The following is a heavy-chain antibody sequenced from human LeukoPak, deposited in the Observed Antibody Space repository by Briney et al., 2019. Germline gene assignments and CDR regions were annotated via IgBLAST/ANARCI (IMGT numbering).Heavy chain of an antibody. CDR1: GFTFSNYR. Sequence: GGSLRLSCAASGFTFSNYRMNWVRQAPGKGLEWVANIKQDGSEKNYVDSVKGRFTISRDNAKNSLYLQMNSLRAEDTALYYCASGGIYYGAAFDFWGQGSLVTVSA. V-gene: IGHV3-7*03. CDR2: IKQDGSEK. J-gene: IGHJ4*02. D-gene: IGHD1-26*01. CDR3: ASGGIYYGAAFDF.